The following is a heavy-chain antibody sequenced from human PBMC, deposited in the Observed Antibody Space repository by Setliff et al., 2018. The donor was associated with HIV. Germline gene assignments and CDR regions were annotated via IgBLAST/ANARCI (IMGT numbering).Heavy chain of an antibody. V-gene: IGHV7-4-1*02. J-gene: IGHJ4*02. Sequence: ASVKVSCKTSGGTFSIFSITWVRQAPGQGLEWMGWINMYTANPSYAQGFTGRFVFSLDTSVSTAYLQISSLEAEDTALYYCARDRYGASFDSWGQGALVTVSS. D-gene: IGHD3-16*02. CDR2: INMYTANP. CDR3: ARDRYGASFDS. CDR1: GGTFSIFS.